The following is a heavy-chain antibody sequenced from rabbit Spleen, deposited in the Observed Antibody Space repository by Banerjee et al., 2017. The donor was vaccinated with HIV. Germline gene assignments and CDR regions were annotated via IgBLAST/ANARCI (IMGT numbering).Heavy chain of an antibody. CDR3: ARDSSSSFSSYGMDL. CDR1: GFSFSSGYD. V-gene: IGHV1S45*01. Sequence: QEQLEESGGGLVKPEGSLTLTCKASGFSFSSGYDMCWVRQAPGKGLEWIGCIYTGNGKTYYASWAKGRFTISKSSSTTVTLQMTSLTAADTATYFCARDSSSSFSSYGMDLWGQGTLVTVS. CDR2: IYTGNGKT. J-gene: IGHJ3*01. D-gene: IGHD1-1*01.